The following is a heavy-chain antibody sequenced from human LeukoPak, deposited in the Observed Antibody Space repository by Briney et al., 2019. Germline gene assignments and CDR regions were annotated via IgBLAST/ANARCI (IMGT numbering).Heavy chain of an antibody. CDR3: AKHAGYFDY. D-gene: IGHD6-13*01. J-gene: IGHJ4*02. V-gene: IGHV3-30*02. CDR2: IRYDGSNK. CDR1: GSTSSNYG. Sequence: PGGSLRLSCAASGSTSSNYGMHWVRQAPGKGPEWVSFIRYDGSNKYYADSVKGRFTFSRDNSKNTLFLQMNSLRAEDTGVYYCAKHAGYFDYWGQGTLVTVSS.